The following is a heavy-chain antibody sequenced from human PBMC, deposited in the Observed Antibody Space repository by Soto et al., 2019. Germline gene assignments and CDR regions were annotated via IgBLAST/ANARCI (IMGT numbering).Heavy chain of an antibody. CDR2: ISGSGGST. CDR3: AKRSTKNRYYFDY. J-gene: IGHJ4*02. D-gene: IGHD2-2*01. CDR1: GFTFSSYA. V-gene: IGHV3-23*01. Sequence: PGGSLRLSCAASGFTFSSYAMSWVRQAPGKGLECVSAISGSGGSTYYADSVKGRFTISRDNSKNTLYLQMNSLRAEDTAVYYCAKRSTKNRYYFDYWGQGTLVTVSS.